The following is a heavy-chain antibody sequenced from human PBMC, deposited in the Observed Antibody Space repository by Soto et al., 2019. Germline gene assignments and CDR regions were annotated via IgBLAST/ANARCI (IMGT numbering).Heavy chain of an antibody. D-gene: IGHD1-7*01. CDR3: AKVRLELRWFFDY. V-gene: IGHV3-23*01. CDR2: ISGSGGST. CDR1: GFTFSSYA. J-gene: IGHJ4*02. Sequence: PGGALRLSCAASGFTFSSYAMGWVRQAPGKGLEWVSAISGSGGSTYYADSVKGRFTISRDNSKNTLYLQMNSLRAEDTAVYYCAKVRLELRWFFDYWGQGTLVTVSS.